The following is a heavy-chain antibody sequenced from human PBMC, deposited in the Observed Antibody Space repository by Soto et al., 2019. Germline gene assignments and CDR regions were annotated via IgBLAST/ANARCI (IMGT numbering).Heavy chain of an antibody. CDR3: ARDSDCHSTSCFFPPHV. CDR2: ISGGGSYI. J-gene: IGHJ6*02. D-gene: IGHD2-2*01. V-gene: IGHV3-21*06. Sequence: GGSLRLSCSASGFTFSDENMSWVRQVPGKGLEWVSVISGGGSYIFYADSVQGRFSISRDNPKNSLFLEVNSLRVEDTAVYYCARDSDCHSTSCFFPPHVWGQGTTVTVSS. CDR1: GFTFSDEN.